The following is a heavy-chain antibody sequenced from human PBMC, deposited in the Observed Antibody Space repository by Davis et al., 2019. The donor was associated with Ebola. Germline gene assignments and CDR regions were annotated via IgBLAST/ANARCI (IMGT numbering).Heavy chain of an antibody. Sequence: GESLKISCAASGFTFSSYAMSWVRQAPGKGLEWVSSISSDSDYIYYADSAKGRFTISRENAKNSLYLQMNSLRAEDTAGYYCSRARPLDFFFGDYYGMDVWGQGTTVTVSS. J-gene: IGHJ6*02. CDR3: SRARPLDFFFGDYYGMDV. D-gene: IGHD3-16*01. CDR1: GFTFSSYA. V-gene: IGHV3-21*01. CDR2: ISSDSDYI.